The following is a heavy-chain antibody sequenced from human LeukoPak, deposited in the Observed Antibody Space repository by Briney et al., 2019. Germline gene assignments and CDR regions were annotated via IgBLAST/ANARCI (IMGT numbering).Heavy chain of an antibody. CDR1: GYTFTSYG. J-gene: IGHJ3*02. D-gene: IGHD3-22*01. CDR2: ISAYNGNT. Sequence: ASVKVSCKASGYTFTSYGISWVRQAPGQGLEWMGWISAYNGNTNYAQKLQGRVTMTTDTSTSTAYMELRSLRSDDTAVYYCARVKSRSYYDSSGAFDIWGQGTTVTVSS. CDR3: ARVKSRSYYDSSGAFDI. V-gene: IGHV1-18*01.